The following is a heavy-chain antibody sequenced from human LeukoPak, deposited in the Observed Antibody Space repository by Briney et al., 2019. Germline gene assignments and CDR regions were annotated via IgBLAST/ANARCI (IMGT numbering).Heavy chain of an antibody. D-gene: IGHD3-16*01. Sequence: PSETLSLTCTVSGGSISSYYWSWIRQPPGKGLEWIGYIYYSGSTNYNPSLKSRVTIAVDTSKNQFSLKLTSVTAADTAVHYCARVGATYPHYYMDVWGKGTTVTVAS. J-gene: IGHJ6*03. CDR2: IYYSGST. CDR1: GGSISSYY. CDR3: ARVGATYPHYYMDV. V-gene: IGHV4-59*08.